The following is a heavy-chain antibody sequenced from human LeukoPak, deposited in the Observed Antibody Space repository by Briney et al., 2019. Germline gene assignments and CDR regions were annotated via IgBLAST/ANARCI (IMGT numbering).Heavy chain of an antibody. Sequence: GASVNVSCKASGYTFNSYYMHWVRQAPGQGLEWMGVINPSGVSTSTTQKFQGRATMTRDTSTSTVYMGLSSLRSEDTAVKYCARTRRVPSDLTGYPYYYMDVWGKGTTVTISS. J-gene: IGHJ6*03. CDR1: GYTFNSYY. CDR3: ARTRRVPSDLTGYPYYYMDV. V-gene: IGHV1-46*02. CDR2: INPSGVST. D-gene: IGHD3-9*01.